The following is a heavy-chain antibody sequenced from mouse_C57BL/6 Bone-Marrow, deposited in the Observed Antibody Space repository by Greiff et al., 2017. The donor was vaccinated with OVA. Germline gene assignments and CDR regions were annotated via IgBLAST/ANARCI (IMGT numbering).Heavy chain of an antibody. CDR2: IYPRDGST. Sequence: QVQLQQPGAELVKPGASVKLSCKASGYTFTSYDINWVKQRPGQGLEWIGWIYPRDGSTKYNEKFKGKATLTVDTSSSTAYMELHSLTSEDSAVYFCARWDYDGYYPFGCWGQGTLVTVST. D-gene: IGHD2-3*01. CDR1: GYTFTSYD. CDR3: ARWDYDGYYPFGC. V-gene: IGHV1-85*01. J-gene: IGHJ3*01.